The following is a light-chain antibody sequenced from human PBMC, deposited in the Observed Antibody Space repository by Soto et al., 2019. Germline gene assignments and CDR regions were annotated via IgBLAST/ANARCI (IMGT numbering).Light chain of an antibody. CDR2: EVS. J-gene: IGLJ1*01. Sequence: QSVLTQPASVSGSPGQSITISCTGTSSGVATYNYVSWFQQHPGKAPKLIIFEVSNRPLGVSNRFSGSKSGNTASLTISGLQAEDEADYFCSSYTLSSALHVFGTGTKVTVL. CDR1: SSGVATYNY. CDR3: SSYTLSSALHV. V-gene: IGLV2-14*01.